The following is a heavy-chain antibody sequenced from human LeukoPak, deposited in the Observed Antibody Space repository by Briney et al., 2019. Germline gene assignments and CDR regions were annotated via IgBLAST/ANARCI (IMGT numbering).Heavy chain of an antibody. CDR2: INHSGST. Sequence: GSLRLSCAPSGFSFSNVWMSWVRQPPGKGLEWIGEINHSGSTNYNPSLKSRVTISVDTSKNQFSLKLSSVTAADTAVYYCARVSAGASIAAAGFDYWGQGTLVTVSS. J-gene: IGHJ4*02. V-gene: IGHV4-34*01. CDR1: GFSFSNVW. CDR3: ARVSAGASIAAAGFDY. D-gene: IGHD6-13*01.